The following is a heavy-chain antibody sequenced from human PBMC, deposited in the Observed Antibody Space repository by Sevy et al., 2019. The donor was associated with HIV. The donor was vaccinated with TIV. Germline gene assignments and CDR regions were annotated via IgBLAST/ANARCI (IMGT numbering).Heavy chain of an antibody. J-gene: IGHJ4*02. D-gene: IGHD1-26*01. CDR2: ISYDGSNK. Sequence: GGSLRLSCAVSRFTFSNHGMHWVRQAPGKGLEWVALISYDGSNKHYADSVKGRFTISRDNVKNTLFLGMNSLRAEDTAIYYCAKDAGTYYLTYYFDFWGQGTLVTVSS. CDR3: AKDAGTYYLTYYFDF. V-gene: IGHV3-33*05. CDR1: RFTFSNHG.